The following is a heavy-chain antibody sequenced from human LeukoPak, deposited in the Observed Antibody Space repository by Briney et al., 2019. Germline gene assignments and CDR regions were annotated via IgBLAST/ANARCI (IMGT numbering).Heavy chain of an antibody. V-gene: IGHV4-39*01. CDR3: ARIHSGSYPWWFDP. CDR1: GGSFSGYY. J-gene: IGHJ5*02. CDR2: IYYSGST. D-gene: IGHD1-26*01. Sequence: NPSETQSLTCAVYGGSFSGYYWGWIRQPPGKGLEWIGSIYYSGSTYYNPSLKSRVTISVDTSKNQFSLKLSSVTAADTAVYYCARIHSGSYPWWFDPWGQGTLVTVSS.